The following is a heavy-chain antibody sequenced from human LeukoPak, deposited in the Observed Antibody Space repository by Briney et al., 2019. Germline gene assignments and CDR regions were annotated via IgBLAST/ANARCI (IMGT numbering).Heavy chain of an antibody. V-gene: IGHV3-74*01. CDR2: INSDGSST. J-gene: IGHJ4*02. Sequence: GGSLRLSCAASGFTFSSYWMHWVRQAPGKGLVWVSRINSDGSSTSYADSVKGRFTISRDNAKNTLCPQMNSLRAEDTAVYYCARGRGTSSGWDHYFDYWGQGTLVTVSS. CDR3: ARGRGTSSGWDHYFDY. D-gene: IGHD6-19*01. CDR1: GFTFSSYW.